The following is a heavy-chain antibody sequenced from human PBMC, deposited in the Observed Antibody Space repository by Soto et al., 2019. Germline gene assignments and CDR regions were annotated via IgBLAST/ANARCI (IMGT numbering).Heavy chain of an antibody. CDR3: ARGPGLILPLLWFGELPPAGNYYYYGMDV. CDR2: IIPIFGTA. J-gene: IGHJ6*02. CDR1: GGTFSSYA. Sequence: GASVKVSCKASGGTFSSYAISWVRQAPGQGLEWMGGIIPIFGTANYAQKFQGRVTITADESTSTAYMELSSLRSEDTAVYYCARGPGLILPLLWFGELPPAGNYYYYGMDVWGQGTTVTVSS. V-gene: IGHV1-69*13. D-gene: IGHD3-10*01.